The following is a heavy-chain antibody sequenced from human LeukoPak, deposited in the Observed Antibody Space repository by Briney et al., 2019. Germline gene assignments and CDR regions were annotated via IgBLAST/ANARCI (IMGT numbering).Heavy chain of an antibody. CDR1: GFTFSSYD. Sequence: GGSLRLSCAASGFTFSSYDMHWVRQATGKGLEWVSAIGTAGDTYYPGSVKGRFTISRENAKNSLYLQMNSLRAGDTAVYYCARSSSSREYVDYWGQGTLVTVSS. D-gene: IGHD6-13*01. CDR3: ARSSSSREYVDY. J-gene: IGHJ4*02. V-gene: IGHV3-13*01. CDR2: IGTAGDT.